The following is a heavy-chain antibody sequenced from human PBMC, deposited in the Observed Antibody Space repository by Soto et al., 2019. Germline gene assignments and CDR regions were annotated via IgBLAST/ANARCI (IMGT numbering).Heavy chain of an antibody. J-gene: IGHJ5*02. Sequence: SETLSLTCAVSGGSISSANWWTWVRQPPGGGLEWIGEISHSGITNYKASLKSRVTMSVDKTKNDVSLKLTSVTAADTAVYYCARVLRGWFDPWGQGTPVTVSS. V-gene: IGHV4-4*02. CDR3: ARVLRGWFDP. CDR2: ISHSGIT. CDR1: GGSISSANW.